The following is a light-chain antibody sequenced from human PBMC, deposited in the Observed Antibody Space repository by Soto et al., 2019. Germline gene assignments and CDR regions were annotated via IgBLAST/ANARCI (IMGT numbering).Light chain of an antibody. Sequence: DIQMTQSPSSLSASVGDRVTITCRASQSISSYLNWYQQKPKKAPNLLIYAASSLQSGVPSRFSGSASGTDFTLTISSLQPEDFATYYCQQSYRSPFTFGGGTQVEIK. CDR3: QQSYRSPFT. CDR1: QSISSY. V-gene: IGKV1-39*01. J-gene: IGKJ4*01. CDR2: AAS.